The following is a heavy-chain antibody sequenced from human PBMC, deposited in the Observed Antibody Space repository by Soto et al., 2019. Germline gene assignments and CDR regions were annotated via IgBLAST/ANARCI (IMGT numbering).Heavy chain of an antibody. V-gene: IGHV3-7*03. CDR1: GFTFSSYW. D-gene: IGHD3-3*01. J-gene: IGHJ4*02. CDR3: ARERQMYYDFWSGYSYYFDY. CDR2: IKPDGTEK. Sequence: GGSLRLSCAASGFTFSSYWMNWVRQAPGKGLEWVASIKPDGTEKYYVDSVKGRFTISRDNAEDSLYLQMNTLRAEDTAVYYCARERQMYYDFWSGYSYYFDYWGQGTLVAVS.